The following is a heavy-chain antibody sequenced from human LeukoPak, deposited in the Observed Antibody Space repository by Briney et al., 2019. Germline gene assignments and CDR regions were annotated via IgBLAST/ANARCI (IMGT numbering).Heavy chain of an antibody. D-gene: IGHD3-22*01. Sequence: SVKVSCKASGGTSNSHAISWVRQAPGQGLEWMGRIIPNLGTTNRAQNFQDRVTLTADKSTNTTYMELTSLTSDDTAVYYCATTNDGGGYQWGDFFDFWGQGTLVTVSS. V-gene: IGHV1-69*04. J-gene: IGHJ4*02. CDR3: ATTNDGGGYQWGDFFDF. CDR1: GGTSNSHA. CDR2: IIPNLGTT.